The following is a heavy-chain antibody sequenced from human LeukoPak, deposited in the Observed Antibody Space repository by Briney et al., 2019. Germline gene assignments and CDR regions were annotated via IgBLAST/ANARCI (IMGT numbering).Heavy chain of an antibody. CDR3: AKKAQYNGNYPLDY. J-gene: IGHJ4*02. D-gene: IGHD1-26*01. V-gene: IGHV3-23*01. CDR1: GFTFTSYS. CDR2: TSDRGDYT. Sequence: QPGGSLRLSCAASGFTFTSYSMSWVRQAPGKGLEWVSGTSDRGDYTYYADSVKGRFTISRDNPKNTLYLQMNSLRAEDTALYFCAKKAQYNGNYPLDYWGQGTLVTVSS.